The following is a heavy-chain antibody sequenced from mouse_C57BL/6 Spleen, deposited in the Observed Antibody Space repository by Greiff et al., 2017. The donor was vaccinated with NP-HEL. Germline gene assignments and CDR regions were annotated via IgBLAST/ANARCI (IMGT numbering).Heavy chain of an antibody. V-gene: IGHV1-18*01. Sequence: VQLQQSGPELVKPGASVKIPCKASGYTFTDYNMDWVKQSHGKSLEWIGDINPNNGGTIYNQKFKGKATLTVDKSSSTASMELRSLTSEDTAVYYCARDYRRAMDYWGQGTSVTVSS. CDR2: INPNNGGT. CDR3: ARDYRRAMDY. D-gene: IGHD2-12*01. CDR1: GYTFTDYN. J-gene: IGHJ4*01.